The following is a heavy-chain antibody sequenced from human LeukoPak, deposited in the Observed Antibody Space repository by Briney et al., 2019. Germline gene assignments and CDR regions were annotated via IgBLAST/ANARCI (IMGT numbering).Heavy chain of an antibody. Sequence: GGSLRLSCAAAGYMFSTYGMSWVRQAPGKGLEWVSSISGSGCNTYYADSVKGRFTISRDNSKNTLYLQINSLRAEDTAVYYCAKAPCGYYQAWGQGTLVTVSS. J-gene: IGHJ5*02. CDR2: ISGSGCNT. CDR1: GYMFSTYG. D-gene: IGHD3-22*01. CDR3: AKAPCGYYQA. V-gene: IGHV3-23*01.